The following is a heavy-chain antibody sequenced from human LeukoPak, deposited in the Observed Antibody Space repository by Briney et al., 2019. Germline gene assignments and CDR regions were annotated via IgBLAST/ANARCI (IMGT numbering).Heavy chain of an antibody. Sequence: GGSLRLSCAASGFTFSSYSMNWVRQAPGRGLEWVSYISSSSSTIYYADSVKGRFTISRDNAKNSLYLQMNSLRAEDTAVYYCARDPMVRGVRVNWFDPWGQGTLVTVSS. CDR1: GFTFSSYS. J-gene: IGHJ5*02. CDR3: ARDPMVRGVRVNWFDP. V-gene: IGHV3-48*04. CDR2: ISSSSSTI. D-gene: IGHD3-10*01.